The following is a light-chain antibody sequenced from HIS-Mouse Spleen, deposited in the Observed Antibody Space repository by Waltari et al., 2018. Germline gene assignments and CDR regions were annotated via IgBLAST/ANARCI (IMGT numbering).Light chain of an antibody. CDR2: GAS. J-gene: IGKJ3*01. CDR1: QSVSISY. V-gene: IGKV3-20*01. Sequence: DIVLTQSPGTLSLSPGERATLSCRASQSVSISYLAWYQQKPGQAPRLLIYGASSRATGIPDRFSGSGSGTDFTLTISRLEPEDFAVYYCQQYGSSFTFGPGTKVDIK. CDR3: QQYGSSFT.